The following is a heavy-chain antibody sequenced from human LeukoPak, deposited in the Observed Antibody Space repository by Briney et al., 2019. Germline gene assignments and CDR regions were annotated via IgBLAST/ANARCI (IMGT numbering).Heavy chain of an antibody. CDR3: ENYRSVPADHFDD. CDR1: ALTFDTYT. V-gene: IGHV3-30-3*02. D-gene: IGHD1-26*01. Sequence: GGSLSLSWAAVALTFDTYTIDCVRQAPGKGLEWVALVSEGGSNKYYIDSVKGRFTISRDNSKNTLYLQMNSLRPEDTTVYYCENYRSVPADHFDDWGQGTLVTVSS. J-gene: IGHJ4*02. CDR2: VSEGGSNK.